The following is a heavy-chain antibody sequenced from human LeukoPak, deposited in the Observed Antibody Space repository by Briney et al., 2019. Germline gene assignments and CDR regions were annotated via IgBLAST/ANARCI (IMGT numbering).Heavy chain of an antibody. CDR3: AKVAKYYYGPETYYFFEQ. CDR1: GFTFRTYW. CDR2: INQDGTEK. D-gene: IGHD3-10*01. Sequence: PGGSLRLSCAASGFTFRTYWMSWVRQAPGKGLEWVANINQDGTEKYYVDSVKGRFTVSRDYAKNSLYLQTNSLRVEDTAVYYCAKVAKYYYGPETYYFFEQWGQGTPVTASS. J-gene: IGHJ4*02. V-gene: IGHV3-7*01.